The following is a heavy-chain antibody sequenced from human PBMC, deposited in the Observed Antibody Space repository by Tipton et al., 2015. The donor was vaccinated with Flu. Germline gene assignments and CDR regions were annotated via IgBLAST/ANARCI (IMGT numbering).Heavy chain of an antibody. CDR1: GDSISNYY. J-gene: IGHJ4*02. V-gene: IGHV4-4*07. CDR2: MFTSGST. CDR3: ALSTTAHREFES. Sequence: LRLSCTVSGDSISNYYWIWVRQPAGKGLEWIGRMFTSGSTDYNPSLKSRVTMSVDTSKNQFSLKLTSVTAADRAVYYCALSTTAHREFESWGQGTLVTVSS. D-gene: IGHD1-1*01.